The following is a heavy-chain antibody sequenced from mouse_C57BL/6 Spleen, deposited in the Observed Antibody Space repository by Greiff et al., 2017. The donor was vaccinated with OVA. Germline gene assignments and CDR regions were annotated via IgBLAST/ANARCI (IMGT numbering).Heavy chain of an antibody. CDR2: IYPGDGDT. CDR1: GYAFSSSW. CDR3: ARSDGYYVDWFAY. J-gene: IGHJ3*01. Sequence: QVQLQQSGPELVKPGASVKISCKASGYAFSSSWMNWVKQRPGKGLEWIGRIYPGDGDTNYNGKFKGKATLTADKSSSTAYMQLSSLTSEDSAVYSCARSDGYYVDWFAYWGQGTLVTVSA. D-gene: IGHD2-3*01. V-gene: IGHV1-82*01.